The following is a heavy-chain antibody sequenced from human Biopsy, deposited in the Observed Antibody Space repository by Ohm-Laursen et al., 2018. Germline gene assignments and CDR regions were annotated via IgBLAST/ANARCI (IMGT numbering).Heavy chain of an antibody. V-gene: IGHV4-34*01. J-gene: IGHJ4*02. CDR3: ARGQALKSFDY. CDR1: GGSFNGYF. CDR2: ITQSGST. Sequence: SDTLSLTWAVYGGSFNGYFWSWIRQPPGKGLEWIGDITQSGSTNYNPSLKSRVTISVDTSKNQFSLKLSSVTAADTAGYYCARGQALKSFDYWGQGTLVTVSS.